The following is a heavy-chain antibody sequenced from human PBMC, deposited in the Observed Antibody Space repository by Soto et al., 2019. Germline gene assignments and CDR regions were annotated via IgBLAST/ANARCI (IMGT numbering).Heavy chain of an antibody. CDR2: ISGSGGST. V-gene: IGHV3-23*01. D-gene: IGHD3-22*01. CDR3: AKSIYYYDSSGYYPPAAFDY. CDR1: GFTFSSYA. J-gene: IGHJ4*02. Sequence: GGSLRLSCAASGFTFSSYAMSWVRRAPGKGLEWVSAISGSGGSTYYADSVKGRFTISRDNSKNTLYLQMNSLRAEDTAVYYCAKSIYYYDSSGYYPPAAFDYWGQGTLVTVSS.